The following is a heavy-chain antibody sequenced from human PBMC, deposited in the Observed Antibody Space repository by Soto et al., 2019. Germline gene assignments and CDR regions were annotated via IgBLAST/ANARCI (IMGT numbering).Heavy chain of an antibody. CDR1: GFTFSSYG. D-gene: IGHD4-17*01. V-gene: IGHV3-30*18. J-gene: IGHJ6*03. Sequence: QVQLVESGGGVVQPGRSLRLSCAASGFTFSSYGMHWVRQAPGKGLEWVAVISYDGSNKYYADSVKGRFTISRDNSKNTLHLQMNSLRAEDTAVYYCAKDDGDDYYYYMDVWGKGTTVTVSS. CDR3: AKDDGDDYYYYMDV. CDR2: ISYDGSNK.